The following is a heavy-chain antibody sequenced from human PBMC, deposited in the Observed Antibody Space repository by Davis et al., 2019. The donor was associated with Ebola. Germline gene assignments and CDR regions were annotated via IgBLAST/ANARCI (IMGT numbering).Heavy chain of an antibody. CDR1: GLPFTTYI. CDR3: ARETQRYYYDSSGYYSARAFDI. J-gene: IGHJ3*02. D-gene: IGHD3-22*01. Sequence: GESLKISCTASGLPFTTYIMNWVRQAPGKGLECVSSISSSGDYIYYVDSVKGRFTISRDNAKNSLYLQMNSLRAEDTAVYYCARETQRYYYDSSGYYSARAFDIWGQGTMVTVSS. CDR2: ISSSGDYI. V-gene: IGHV3-21*01.